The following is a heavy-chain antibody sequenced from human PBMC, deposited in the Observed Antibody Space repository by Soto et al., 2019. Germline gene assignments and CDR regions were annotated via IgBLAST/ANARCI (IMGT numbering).Heavy chain of an antibody. J-gene: IGHJ6*02. CDR2: IYYSGST. Sequence: SETLSLTGTVSGGSISSYYWSWIRQPPGKGLEWIGYIYYSGSTNYNPSLKSRVTISVDTSKNQFSLKLSSATAADTAVYYCARDGWSIAARNYYGMDVWGQGTTVTVSS. CDR1: GGSISSYY. V-gene: IGHV4-59*01. D-gene: IGHD6-6*01. CDR3: ARDGWSIAARNYYGMDV.